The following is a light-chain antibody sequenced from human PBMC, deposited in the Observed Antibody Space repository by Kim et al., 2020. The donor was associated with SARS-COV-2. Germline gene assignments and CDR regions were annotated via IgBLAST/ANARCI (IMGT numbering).Light chain of an antibody. J-gene: IGKJ2*01. CDR3: QQLNSFPFT. Sequence: ASVGDRVTITCRSSQDITTYLAWYQQKPGKAPQLLIYAAATLQSGVPSRCSGSGSGTEFTLTISNLQPEDFATYHCQQLNSFPFTFGQGTKLEI. CDR2: AAA. CDR1: QDITTY. V-gene: IGKV1-9*01.